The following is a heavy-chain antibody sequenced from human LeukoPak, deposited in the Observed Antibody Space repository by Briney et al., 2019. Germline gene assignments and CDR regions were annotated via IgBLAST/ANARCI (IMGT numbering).Heavy chain of an antibody. CDR1: GGTFSSYT. CDR2: IIPILGIA. D-gene: IGHD3-22*01. Sequence: ASVKVSCKASGGTFSSYTISWVRQAPGQGLEWMGRIIPILGIANYARKFQGRVTITADKSTSTAYMELSSLRSEDTAVYYCARDTQDYYDSSGYPVLWGQGTLVTVSS. J-gene: IGHJ4*02. V-gene: IGHV1-69*04. CDR3: ARDTQDYYDSSGYPVL.